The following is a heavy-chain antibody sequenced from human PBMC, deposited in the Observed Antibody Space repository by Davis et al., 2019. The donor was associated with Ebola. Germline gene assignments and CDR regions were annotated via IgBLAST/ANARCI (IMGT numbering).Heavy chain of an antibody. CDR1: GYTFTSYG. V-gene: IGHV1-18*01. CDR2: SYPSNGNT. CDR3: VRDPWGDDDVY. D-gene: IGHD2-21*01. Sequence: VSVKVSCKASGYTFTSYGITWVRQAPGQGLEWMGWSYPSNGNTHYAQKLQGRVTMTTDTSTSTAYMELRSLTSDDTAVYYCVRDPWGDDDVYWGQGTLVTVSS. J-gene: IGHJ4*02.